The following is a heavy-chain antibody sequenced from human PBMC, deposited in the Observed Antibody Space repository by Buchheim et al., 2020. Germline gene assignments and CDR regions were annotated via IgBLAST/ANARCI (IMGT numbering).Heavy chain of an antibody. Sequence: QVQLQESGPGLVKPSGTLSLTCSVSGASISSRNWWTWVRQSPGKGLEWIGEIYQSGTTNYNPSLKSRVTISMDKSKNQFSLKANSVTAADTAVFYCAKTGAQGYLEYWGQG. CDR1: GASISSRNW. CDR3: AKTGAQGYLEY. V-gene: IGHV4-4*02. CDR2: IYQSGTT. D-gene: IGHD6-13*01. J-gene: IGHJ4*02.